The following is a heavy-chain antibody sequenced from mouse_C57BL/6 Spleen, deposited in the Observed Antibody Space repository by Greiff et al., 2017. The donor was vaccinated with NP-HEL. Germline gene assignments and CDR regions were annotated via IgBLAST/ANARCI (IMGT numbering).Heavy chain of an antibody. CDR2: IYPSDSET. CDR1: GYTFTSYW. Sequence: VQLQQSGAELVRPGSSVKLSCKASGYTFTSYWMDWVKQRPGQGLEWIGNIYPSDSETHYNQKFKAKATLTVDKSSSTAYMQLSSLTSEDSAVYYCARGGRGDYWGQGTTLTVSS. D-gene: IGHD3-3*01. CDR3: ARGGRGDY. J-gene: IGHJ2*01. V-gene: IGHV1-61*01.